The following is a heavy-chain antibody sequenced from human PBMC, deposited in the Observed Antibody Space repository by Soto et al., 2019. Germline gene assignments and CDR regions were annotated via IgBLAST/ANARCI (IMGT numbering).Heavy chain of an antibody. D-gene: IGHD2-2*01. CDR3: VSATLGYCSSTSCLTIARAFDI. V-gene: IGHV3-48*01. CDR1: GFTFSSYS. Sequence: GGSLRLSCAASGFTFSSYSMNWVRQAPGKGLEWVSFISSSSSTIYYADSVKGRFTISRDNAKNSLFLQLNSLRAEDTAVYYCVSATLGYCSSTSCLTIARAFDIWGQGTMVTVPS. CDR2: ISSSSSTI. J-gene: IGHJ3*02.